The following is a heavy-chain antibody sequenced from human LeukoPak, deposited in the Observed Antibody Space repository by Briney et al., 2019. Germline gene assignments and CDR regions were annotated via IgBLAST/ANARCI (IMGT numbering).Heavy chain of an antibody. Sequence: GGSLRLSCAASGFTVSTNCMTWVRQAPGKGLEWVSYISSSGRTIYYADSVKGRFTISRNNAKNSLYLQMNSLRAEDTAVYYCASVLGDYYDSSGRPDYWGQGTLVTVSS. CDR1: GFTVSTNC. CDR2: ISSSGRTI. J-gene: IGHJ4*02. V-gene: IGHV3-48*04. D-gene: IGHD3-22*01. CDR3: ASVLGDYYDSSGRPDY.